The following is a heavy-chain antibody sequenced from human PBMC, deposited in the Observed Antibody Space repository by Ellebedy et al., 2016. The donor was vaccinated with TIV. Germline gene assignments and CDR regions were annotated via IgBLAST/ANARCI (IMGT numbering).Heavy chain of an antibody. V-gene: IGHV1-8*01. CDR2: MNPNSGNT. CDR1: GYTFTSYD. CDR3: ARSTMIIVGDGFDL. Sequence: AASVKVSCKASGYTFTSYDINWVRQATGQGLEWMGWMNPNSGNTGYAQKFQGRVTMTRNTSISTAYMELSSLRAEDTAVYYCARSTMIIVGDGFDLWGQGTMVTVSS. J-gene: IGHJ3*01. D-gene: IGHD3-22*01.